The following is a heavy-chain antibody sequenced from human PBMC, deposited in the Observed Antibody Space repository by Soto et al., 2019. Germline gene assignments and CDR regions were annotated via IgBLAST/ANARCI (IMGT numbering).Heavy chain of an antibody. V-gene: IGHV1-69*13. CDR3: ARDLGASYCSGGSCYSGYYQH. J-gene: IGHJ1*01. Sequence: SVKVSCKASGGTFSSYAISWVRQAPGQGLEWMGGIIPIFGTANYARKFQGRVTITADESTSTAYMELSSLRSEDTAVYYCARDLGASYCSGGSCYSGYYQHWGQGTLVTVSS. CDR1: GGTFSSYA. D-gene: IGHD2-15*01. CDR2: IIPIFGTA.